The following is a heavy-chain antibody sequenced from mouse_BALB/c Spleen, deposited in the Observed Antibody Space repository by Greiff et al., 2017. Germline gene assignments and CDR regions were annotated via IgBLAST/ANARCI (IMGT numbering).Heavy chain of an antibody. CDR1: GYTFTSYT. CDR3: ARDYYGSSYGDY. J-gene: IGHJ2*01. V-gene: IGHV1-4*02. Sequence: VQLQQSAAELARPGASVKMSCKASGYTFTSYTMHWVKQRPGQGLEWIGYINPSSGYTEYNQKFKDKTTLTADKSSSTAYMQLSSLTSEDSAVYYCARDYYGSSYGDYWGQGTTLTVSS. D-gene: IGHD1-1*01. CDR2: INPSSGYT.